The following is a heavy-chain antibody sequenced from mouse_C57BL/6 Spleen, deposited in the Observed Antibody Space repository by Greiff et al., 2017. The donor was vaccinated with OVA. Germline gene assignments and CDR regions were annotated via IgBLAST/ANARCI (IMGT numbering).Heavy chain of an antibody. CDR2: IDPANGNT. CDR1: GFNIKNTY. CDR3: TRSTTVVATPFDY. Sequence: VQLQQSVAELVRPGASVKLSCTASGFNIKNTYMHWVKQRPEQGLEWIGRIDPANGNTKYAPKFQGKVTITADTTSNTAYLQLSSLTSENTAIYYCTRSTTVVATPFDYWGQGTTLTVSS. D-gene: IGHD1-1*01. J-gene: IGHJ2*01. V-gene: IGHV14-3*01.